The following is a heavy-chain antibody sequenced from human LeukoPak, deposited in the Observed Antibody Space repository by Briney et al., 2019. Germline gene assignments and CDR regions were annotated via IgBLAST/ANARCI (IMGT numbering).Heavy chain of an antibody. CDR2: IYYSGST. V-gene: IGHV4-31*03. CDR3: ARSNIAARPKGAFDY. Sequence: SQTLSLTCTVSGGSISSGGYYWSWIRQHPGKGLEWIGYIYYSGSTYYNPSLKSRVTISVDTSKNQFSLKLSSVTAADTAVYYCARSNIAARPKGAFDYWGQRTLVTVSS. CDR1: GGSISSGGYY. D-gene: IGHD6-6*01. J-gene: IGHJ4*02.